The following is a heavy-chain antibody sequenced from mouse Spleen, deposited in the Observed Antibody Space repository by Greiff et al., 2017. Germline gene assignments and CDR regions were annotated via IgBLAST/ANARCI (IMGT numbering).Heavy chain of an antibody. D-gene: IGHD2-1*01. CDR2: IYPGDGDT. CDR3: ARGDYGNYVFAY. CDR1: GYAFSSSW. V-gene: IGHV1-82*01. J-gene: IGHJ3*01. Sequence: VQLQQSGPELVKPGASVKISCKASGYAFSSSWMNWVKQRPGKGLEWIGRIYPGDGDTNYNGKFKGKATLTADKSSSTAYMQLSSLTSEDSAVYFCARGDYGNYVFAYWGQGTLVTVSA.